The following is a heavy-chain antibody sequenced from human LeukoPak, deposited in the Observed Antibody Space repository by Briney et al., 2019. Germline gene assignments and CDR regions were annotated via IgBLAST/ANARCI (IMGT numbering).Heavy chain of an antibody. Sequence: GGSLRLSCAASGFTFSSYAMSWVRQAPGKGLEWVSAISGTGGSTYCADSVKGRFTISRDNAKNSLYLQMHSLRAEDTAVYYCARSIITRYWGQGTLVTVSS. V-gene: IGHV3-23*01. J-gene: IGHJ4*02. CDR1: GFTFSSYA. CDR3: ARSIITRY. D-gene: IGHD3-22*01. CDR2: ISGTGGST.